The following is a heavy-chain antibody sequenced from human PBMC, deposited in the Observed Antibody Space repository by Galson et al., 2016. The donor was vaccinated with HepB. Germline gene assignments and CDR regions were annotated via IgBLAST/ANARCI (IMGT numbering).Heavy chain of an antibody. Sequence: SLRLSCAASGFTFSNYAMTWVRQAPGKGLEWVSGISGSGANTPYANAVKGPFTIPRDNSNNKPYLKVNSLRAEDTATQYSASIWNARGPSSHSGPGHAVKGRVTISRDNSNNTLYLQVNSLRAEDTALYFCARYSNSWAPFDYWGQGRLVTVSS. D-gene: IGHD1-1*01. J-gene: IGHJ4*02. V-gene: IGHV3-23*01. CDR2: ISGSGANT. CDR1: GFTFSNYA. CDR3: ASIWNARGPSSHSGPGHAVKGRVTISRDNSNNTLYLQVNSLRAEDTALYFCARYSNSWAPFDY.